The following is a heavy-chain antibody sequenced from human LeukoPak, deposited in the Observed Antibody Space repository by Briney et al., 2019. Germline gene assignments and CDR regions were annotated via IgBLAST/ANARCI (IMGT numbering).Heavy chain of an antibody. CDR1: GFTFSSYS. Sequence: GGSLRLSCAASGFTFSSYSMNWVRQAPGKGLEWVSYISSSSSTIHYADSVKGRFTISRDNAKNSLYLQMNSLRAEDTAVYYCARGPITRFFNWFDPWGQGTLVTVSS. D-gene: IGHD3-3*01. CDR3: ARGPITRFFNWFDP. J-gene: IGHJ5*02. CDR2: ISSSSSTI. V-gene: IGHV3-48*01.